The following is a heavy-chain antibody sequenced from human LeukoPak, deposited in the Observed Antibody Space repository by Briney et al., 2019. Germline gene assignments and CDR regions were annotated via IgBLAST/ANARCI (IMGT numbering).Heavy chain of an antibody. J-gene: IGHJ6*03. CDR1: GFTFSSYE. CDR3: ARGGYSYGFRLYYYYYMDV. D-gene: IGHD5-18*01. CDR2: ISSSGSTI. V-gene: IGHV3-48*03. Sequence: GGSLRLSCAASGFTFSSYEMNWVRQAPGKGLEWVSYISSSGSTIYYADSVKGRFTISRDNAKNSLYLQMNSLRAEDTAVYYCARGGYSYGFRLYYYYYMDVWGKGTTVTISS.